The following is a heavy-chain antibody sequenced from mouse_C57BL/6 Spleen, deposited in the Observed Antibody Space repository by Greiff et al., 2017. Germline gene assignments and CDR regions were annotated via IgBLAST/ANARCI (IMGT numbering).Heavy chain of an antibody. CDR3: ARRGYYGYESYFDY. D-gene: IGHD2-2*01. Sequence: QVQLQQPGAELVRPGTSVKLSCKASGYTFTSYWMHWVKQRPGQGLEWIGVIDPSDSYTNYNQKFKGKATLTVDTSSSTAYMQLSSLTSEDSAVYYCARRGYYGYESYFDYWGQGTTLTVSS. CDR1: GYTFTSYW. J-gene: IGHJ2*01. V-gene: IGHV1-59*01. CDR2: IDPSDSYT.